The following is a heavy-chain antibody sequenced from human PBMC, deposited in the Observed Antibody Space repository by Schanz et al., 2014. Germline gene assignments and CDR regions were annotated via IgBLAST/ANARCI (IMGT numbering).Heavy chain of an antibody. J-gene: IGHJ4*02. CDR2: ISGSGVST. CDR1: GFTFSTTW. Sequence: EVQLLESGGGLAQPGGSLRLSCLASGFTFSTTWMNWVRQAPGKGLEWISAISGSGVSTHYADSVKGRFTISRDNAKNSLFLQMNSLSAEDTAVYYCAKVAPAATYLDSWGPGTLVTV. V-gene: IGHV3-23*01. D-gene: IGHD2-2*01. CDR3: AKVAPAATYLDS.